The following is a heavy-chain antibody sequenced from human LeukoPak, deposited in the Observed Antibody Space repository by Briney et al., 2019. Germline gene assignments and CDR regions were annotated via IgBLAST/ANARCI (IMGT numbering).Heavy chain of an antibody. CDR3: ARGPQVWELHDY. CDR1: GFNFRSYG. CDR2: ISTDGNDK. Sequence: GRSLRLSCAASGFNFRSYGMHWVRQAPGKGLEWVAAISTDGNDKYHADSVKGRFTISRDNSKNTLYLQMNSLRAEDTAVYYCARGPQVWELHDYWGQGTLVTVSS. D-gene: IGHD1-26*01. J-gene: IGHJ4*02. V-gene: IGHV3-30*03.